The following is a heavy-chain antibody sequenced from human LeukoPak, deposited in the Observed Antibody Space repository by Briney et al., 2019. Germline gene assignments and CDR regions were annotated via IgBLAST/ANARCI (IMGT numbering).Heavy chain of an antibody. CDR3: AKDIGDIVVVPAAMRLRSRFDY. J-gene: IGHJ4*02. Sequence: SVKVSCKASGGTFSSYAISWVRQAPGQGLEWMGRIIPILGIANYAQKFQGRVTITADKSTSTAYMELSSLRSEDTAVYYCAKDIGDIVVVPAAMRLRSRFDYWGQGTLVTVSS. V-gene: IGHV1-69*04. CDR2: IIPILGIA. D-gene: IGHD2-2*01. CDR1: GGTFSSYA.